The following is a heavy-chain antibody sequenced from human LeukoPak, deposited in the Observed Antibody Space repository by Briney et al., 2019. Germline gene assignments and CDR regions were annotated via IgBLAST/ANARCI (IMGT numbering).Heavy chain of an antibody. J-gene: IGHJ4*02. Sequence: GGSLRLSCAASGFTFSNAWMSWVRRAPGKGLEWVGRIKSKTDGGTTDYAAPVKGRFTISRDDSKNTLYLQMNSLKTEDTAVYYCTTDVLPIAAAGDPFDYWGQGTLVTVSS. V-gene: IGHV3-15*01. CDR2: IKSKTDGGTT. D-gene: IGHD6-13*01. CDR1: GFTFSNAW. CDR3: TTDVLPIAAAGDPFDY.